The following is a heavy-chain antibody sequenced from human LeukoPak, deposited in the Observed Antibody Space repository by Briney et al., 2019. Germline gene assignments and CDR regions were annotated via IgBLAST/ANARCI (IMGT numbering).Heavy chain of an antibody. J-gene: IGHJ4*02. CDR3: ARAETYYDFWSGYYTYYYFDY. Sequence: ASVKVSCKASGYTFTSYYMHWVRQAPGQGLEWMGIINPSGGSTSYAQKFQGRVTMTRDTSTSTVYMELSSLRSEDTAVYYCARAETYYDFWSGYYTYYYFDYWGQGTLVTVSS. CDR1: GYTFTSYY. D-gene: IGHD3-3*01. V-gene: IGHV1-46*01. CDR2: INPSGGST.